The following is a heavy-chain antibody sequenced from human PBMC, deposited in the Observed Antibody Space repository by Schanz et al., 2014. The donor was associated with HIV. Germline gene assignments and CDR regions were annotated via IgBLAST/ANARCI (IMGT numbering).Heavy chain of an antibody. CDR1: GFTFSTYG. J-gene: IGHJ4*02. CDR2: ISYDGSNK. D-gene: IGHD6-13*01. CDR3: AKEEQQLGGVGGYHFDY. V-gene: IGHV3-30*18. Sequence: QVQLVESGGGVVQPGRSLRLSCVASGFTFSTYGMHWVRQAPGKGLEWVAVISYDGSNKYYADSVKGRFTISRDISKNPLYLQMTSLRAEDTAVYYCAKEEQQLGGVGGYHFDYWGQGTLVTVSS.